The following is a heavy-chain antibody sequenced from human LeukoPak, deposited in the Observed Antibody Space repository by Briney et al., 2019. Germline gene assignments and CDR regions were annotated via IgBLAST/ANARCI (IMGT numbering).Heavy chain of an antibody. D-gene: IGHD3-3*01. J-gene: IGHJ6*03. V-gene: IGHV1-69*13. CDR3: ARAERITIFGVVTPGYYYYMDV. CDR1: GGTFSSYA. Sequence: ASVKVSCKASGGTFSSYAISWVRQAPGQGLEWMGGIIAIFGTANYAQKFQGRVTITADESKSTAYMELSSLRSEDTAVYYCARAERITIFGVVTPGYYYYMDVWGKGTTVTVSS. CDR2: IIAIFGTA.